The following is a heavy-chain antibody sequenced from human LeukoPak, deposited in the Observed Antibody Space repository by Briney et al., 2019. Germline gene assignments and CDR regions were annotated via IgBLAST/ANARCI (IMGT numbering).Heavy chain of an antibody. CDR1: GFTVSSNY. J-gene: IGHJ5*02. D-gene: IGHD2-8*01. CDR3: ASLVRGNGWFDP. V-gene: IGHV3-48*01. CDR2: ISSSSSTI. Sequence: GGSLRLSCAASGFTVSSNYMSWVRQAPGKGLEWVSYISSSSSTIYYADSVKGRFTISRDNAKNSLYLQMNSLRAEDTAVYYCASLVRGNGWFDPWGQGTLVTVSS.